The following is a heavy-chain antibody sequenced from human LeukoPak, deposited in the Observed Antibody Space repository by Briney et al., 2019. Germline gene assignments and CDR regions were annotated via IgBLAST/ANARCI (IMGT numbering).Heavy chain of an antibody. CDR2: INHSGST. CDR1: GGSFSGYY. D-gene: IGHD2-21*01. CDR3: ARLTNRYSSGFDL. V-gene: IGHV4-34*01. Sequence: PSETLSLTCAVYGGSFSGYYWSWIRQPPGKGLEWIGEINHSGSTNYNPSLKSRVTISVDTSKNQFSLKLSSVTAADTAVYYCARLTNRYSSGFDLWGRGTLVTVSS. J-gene: IGHJ2*01.